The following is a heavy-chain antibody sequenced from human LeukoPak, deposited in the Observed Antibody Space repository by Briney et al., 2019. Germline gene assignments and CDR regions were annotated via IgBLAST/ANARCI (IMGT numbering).Heavy chain of an antibody. CDR3: AKDFGDLRTDY. CDR2: SDYSGSK. D-gene: IGHD4-17*01. V-gene: IGHV4-39*01. CDR1: GGSISRSGYY. Sequence: SETLSLTCTVSGGSISRSGYYWAWIRQPQGKGLEWIASSDYSGSKTYNPSLKSRVTVSVDTSKNKFFLTLTSVTAADTAVYYCAKDFGDLRTDYWGQGTLVTVSS. J-gene: IGHJ4*02.